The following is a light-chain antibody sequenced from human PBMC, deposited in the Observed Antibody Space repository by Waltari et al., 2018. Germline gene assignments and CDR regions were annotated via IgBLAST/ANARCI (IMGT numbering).Light chain of an antibody. CDR1: QSVLSRSNNKNY. CDR3: QQCYTFPYT. J-gene: IGKJ2*01. V-gene: IGKV4-1*01. Sequence: DIVLTQSPDSLAVSLGARATINCKSSQSVLSRSNNKNYLGWYQQNPGQPPKLLITWSSTRESGVPDRFSGSGSVTDFTLTISSLQAEDVAVYFCQQCYTFPYTFGQGTKLEIK. CDR2: WSS.